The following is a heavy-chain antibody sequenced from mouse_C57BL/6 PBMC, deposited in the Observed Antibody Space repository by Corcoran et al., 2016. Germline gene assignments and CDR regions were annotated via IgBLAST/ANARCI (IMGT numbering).Heavy chain of an antibody. V-gene: IGHV9-3*01. J-gene: IGHJ2*01. CDR1: GYTFTTYG. Sequence: QIQLVQSGPELKKPGETVKISCKASGYTFTTYGMSWVKQAPGKGLKWMGWINTYSGVPTYADDFKGRFAFSLETSASTAYLQINNRKNEDTATDLCARGNYDYGVGYYFDYGGQGTTLTVTS. CDR2: INTYSGVP. CDR3: ARGNYDYGVGYYFDY. D-gene: IGHD2-4*01.